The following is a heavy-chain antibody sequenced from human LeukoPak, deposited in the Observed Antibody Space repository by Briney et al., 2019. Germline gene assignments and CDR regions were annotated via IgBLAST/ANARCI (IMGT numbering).Heavy chain of an antibody. J-gene: IGHJ4*02. CDR2: IYHSGST. V-gene: IGHV4-38-2*02. Sequence: SETLSLTCTVSGYSISTGFYWGWIRQPPGKGLEWIGSIYHSGSTYYNPSLKSRVTISVDTSKNQFSLKVRSVTAADTAVYYCARMNRDNGYDPNFDFWGQGTLVTVSS. D-gene: IGHD5-12*01. CDR1: GYSISTGFY. CDR3: ARMNRDNGYDPNFDF.